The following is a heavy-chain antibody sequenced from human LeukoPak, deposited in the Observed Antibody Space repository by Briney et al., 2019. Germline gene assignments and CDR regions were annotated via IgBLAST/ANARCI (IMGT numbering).Heavy chain of an antibody. CDR3: AIIKGNLEWFHGSFDY. Sequence: GASVKVSCKASGGTFSSYAISWVRQAPGQGLEWMGGIIPIFGTTNYAQKFQGRVTITADESTTTAYMELSSLRSEDTAVYYCAIIKGNLEWFHGSFDYWGQGTLVTVSS. V-gene: IGHV1-69*13. D-gene: IGHD3-3*01. CDR1: GGTFSSYA. CDR2: IIPIFGTT. J-gene: IGHJ4*02.